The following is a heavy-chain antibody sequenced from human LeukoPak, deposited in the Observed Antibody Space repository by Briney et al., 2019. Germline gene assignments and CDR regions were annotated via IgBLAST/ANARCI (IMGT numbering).Heavy chain of an antibody. CDR3: AREISPTADAFDI. Sequence: ASVKVSCKASGGTFSSYAISWVRQAPGQGLEWMGWINPNSGGTNYAQKFQGRVTMTRDTSISTAYMELSRLTSDDTAVYYCAREISPTADAFDIWGQGTMVTVSS. CDR2: INPNSGGT. V-gene: IGHV1-2*02. CDR1: GGTFSSYA. J-gene: IGHJ3*02.